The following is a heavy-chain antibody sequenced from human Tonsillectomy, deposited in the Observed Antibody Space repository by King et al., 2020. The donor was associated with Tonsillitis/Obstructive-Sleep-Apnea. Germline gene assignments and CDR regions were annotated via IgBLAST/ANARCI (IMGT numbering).Heavy chain of an antibody. J-gene: IGHJ3*02. V-gene: IGHV3-33*01. CDR3: ARDGVIVGATSAFDI. D-gene: IGHD1-26*01. CDR1: GFTFSSYG. CDR2: IWYDGSNK. Sequence: VQLVESGGGVVQPGRSLRLSCAASGFTFSSYGMHWVRQAPGNGLEWVAVIWYDGSNKYYADSVKGRFTISRDNSTNTLYLQMNSLRAEDTAVYYCARDGVIVGATSAFDIWGQGTMVTVSS.